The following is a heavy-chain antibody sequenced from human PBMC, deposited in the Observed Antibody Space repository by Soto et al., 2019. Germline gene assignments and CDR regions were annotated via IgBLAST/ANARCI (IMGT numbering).Heavy chain of an antibody. D-gene: IGHD3-3*01. V-gene: IGHV3-48*03. J-gene: IGHJ4*02. CDR1: GFRFNEYE. CDR3: ARETSFGQSATIVGEV. Sequence: GGSLRLSRVGSGFRFNEYEINWVRQAPGKGLEWIAYINSGGSLIYYAASVKGRFTISRDNYRDSVYLQMNSLRADDTALYYCARETSFGQSATIVGEVWGQGPLVTVPS. CDR2: INSGGSLI.